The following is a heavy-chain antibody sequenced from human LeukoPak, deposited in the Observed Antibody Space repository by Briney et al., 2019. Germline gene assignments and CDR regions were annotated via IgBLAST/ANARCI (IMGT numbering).Heavy chain of an antibody. CDR2: IYYSGST. CDR3: ARAPPWVDTAMVGYWFDP. J-gene: IGHJ5*02. CDR1: GGSISSSSYY. Sequence: SETLSLTCTVSGGSISSSSYYWGWIRQPPGTGLEWIGSIYYSGSTYYNPSLKSRVTISVDTSKNQFSLKLSSVTAADTAVYYCARAPPWVDTAMVGYWFDPWGQGTLVTVSS. V-gene: IGHV4-39*07. D-gene: IGHD5-18*01.